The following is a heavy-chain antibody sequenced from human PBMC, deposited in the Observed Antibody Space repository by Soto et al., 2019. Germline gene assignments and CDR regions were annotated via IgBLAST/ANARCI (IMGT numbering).Heavy chain of an antibody. V-gene: IGHV3-21*01. J-gene: IGHJ4*02. CDR2: ISSTSSYM. CDR3: ARPRSRNYGD. D-gene: IGHD1-7*01. Sequence: EVQLVESGGGLVKPGGSLRLSCAASGFTFSTYTMNWVRQAPGKGLEWVSSISSTSSYMYYADSVKGRFTISRDNAKNSLYLQMNSLRAEDTAVYYCARPRSRNYGDWGQGTLVTVSS. CDR1: GFTFSTYT.